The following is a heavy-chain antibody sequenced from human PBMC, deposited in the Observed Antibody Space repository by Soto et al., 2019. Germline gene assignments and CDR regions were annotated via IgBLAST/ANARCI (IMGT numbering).Heavy chain of an antibody. V-gene: IGHV1-8*01. CDR2: TNPNSGNT. Sequence: QVPLVQSGAEVKKPGASVKVSCKASGYTFTSYDINWVRQATGQGLEWMGWTNPNSGNTGYAQKFQGRVTMTRNTSISTAYMELSSLRSEDTAVYYCARVGWSVPYPLLDKQWLDIGYWGQGTLVTVSS. CDR3: ARVGWSVPYPLLDKQWLDIGY. J-gene: IGHJ4*02. D-gene: IGHD6-19*01. CDR1: GYTFTSYD.